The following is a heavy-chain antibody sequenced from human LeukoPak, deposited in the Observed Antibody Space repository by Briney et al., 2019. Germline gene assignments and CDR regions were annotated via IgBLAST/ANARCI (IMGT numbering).Heavy chain of an antibody. Sequence: GGSLRVSCAASGFTFSTHWMHWVRQAPGKGLVWVSRISSDVSTPSYADYVKGRFTISRDNGKNTLYLQMNSLRAEDTAVFYGTGVGRGTTCDYWGQGTLVTVSS. CDR1: GFTFSTHW. D-gene: IGHD1-14*01. CDR3: TGVGRGTTCDY. J-gene: IGHJ4*02. V-gene: IGHV3-74*01. CDR2: ISSDVSTP.